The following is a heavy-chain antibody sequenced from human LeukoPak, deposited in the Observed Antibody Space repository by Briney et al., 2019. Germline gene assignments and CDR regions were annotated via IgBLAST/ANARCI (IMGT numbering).Heavy chain of an antibody. J-gene: IGHJ4*02. V-gene: IGHV4-59*01. Sequence: PSETLSLTCTVSGGSISSYYWSWIRQPPGKGLEGIGYIYYSGSTNYNPPLKSRVTISVDASKNQSSLKLSSVTAADTAVYYCARAPDDYVDYWGQGTLVTVSS. CDR2: IYYSGST. D-gene: IGHD5-24*01. CDR3: ARAPDDYVDY. CDR1: GGSISSYY.